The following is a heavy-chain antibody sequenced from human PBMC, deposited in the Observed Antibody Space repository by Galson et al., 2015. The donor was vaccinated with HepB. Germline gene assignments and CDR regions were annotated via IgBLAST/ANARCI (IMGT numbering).Heavy chain of an antibody. CDR3: AEGYCSGNSCYPFDY. D-gene: IGHD2-2*01. J-gene: IGHJ4*02. Sequence: SVKVSCKASGGTFSSYAISWVRQAPGQGLEWMGGIIPIFGTANYAQKFQGRVTITADESTSTAYMELSSLRSEDTAVYYCAEGYCSGNSCYPFDYWDQGTLVTVSS. CDR1: GGTFSSYA. CDR2: IIPIFGTA. V-gene: IGHV1-69*13.